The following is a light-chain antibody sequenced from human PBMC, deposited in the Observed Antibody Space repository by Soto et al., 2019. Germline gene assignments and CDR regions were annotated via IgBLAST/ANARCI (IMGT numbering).Light chain of an antibody. CDR3: QSTDSSGSYVL. CDR2: KDT. CDR1: ALPKRF. J-gene: IGLJ3*02. Sequence: SYELTQPPSVSMSPGQTARITCSGDALPKRFAYWYQQKPGQAPVLLIYKDTERPSGIPERFSGSSSGTTVTLTISGVQAEDEADYHCQSTDSSGSYVLFGGGTKLTVL. V-gene: IGLV3-25*03.